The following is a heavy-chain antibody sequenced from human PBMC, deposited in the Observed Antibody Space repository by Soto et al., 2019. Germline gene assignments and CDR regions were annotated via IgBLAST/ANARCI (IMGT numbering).Heavy chain of an antibody. D-gene: IGHD2-2*03. V-gene: IGHV4-39*01. CDR1: GGSVSSSSYS. CDR3: ARLNGYCISTNCHGYYGMDV. J-gene: IGHJ6*02. Sequence: QLQVQESGPGLVKPSETLSLTCTVSGGSVSSSSYSWGWIRQSPGRGLEWIGTIYSSENTYYNPSPLSRVTKSVDTSKNEFSLRLGSVTAADTAVYYCARLNGYCISTNCHGYYGMDVWGQGTTVTVSS. CDR2: IYSSENT.